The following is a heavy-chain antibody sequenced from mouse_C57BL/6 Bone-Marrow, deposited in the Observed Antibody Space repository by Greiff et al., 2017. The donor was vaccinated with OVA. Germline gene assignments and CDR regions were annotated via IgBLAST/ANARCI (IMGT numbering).Heavy chain of an antibody. CDR3: ARDGIY. J-gene: IGHJ3*01. Sequence: EVKLMESGGGLVKPGGSLKLSCAASGFTFSSYAMSWVRQTPEKRLEWVATISDGGSYTYYPDNVKGRFTISRDNAKNNLYLQMSHLKSEDTAMYYCARDGIYWGQGTLVTVSA. CDR1: GFTFSSYA. D-gene: IGHD5-2*01. V-gene: IGHV5-4*01. CDR2: ISDGGSYT.